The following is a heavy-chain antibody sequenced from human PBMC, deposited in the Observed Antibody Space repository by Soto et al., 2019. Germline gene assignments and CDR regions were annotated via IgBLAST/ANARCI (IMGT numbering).Heavy chain of an antibody. V-gene: IGHV3-23*01. Sequence: EVQLLESGGGLVQPGGSLRLSCAASGFTFSSYAMSCVRQAPGKGLEWVSAISGSGGSTYYAYSVKGRFTISRDNSKNTLYLQMDSLRAEDTAVYYCAKDSFYPLTFGGVIVLDAFDIWGQGTMVTVSS. CDR2: ISGSGGST. J-gene: IGHJ3*02. CDR3: AKDSFYPLTFGGVIVLDAFDI. D-gene: IGHD3-16*02. CDR1: GFTFSSYA.